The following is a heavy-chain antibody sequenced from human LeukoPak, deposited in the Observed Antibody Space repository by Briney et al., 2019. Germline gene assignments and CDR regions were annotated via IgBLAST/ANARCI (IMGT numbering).Heavy chain of an antibody. D-gene: IGHD6-19*01. CDR1: GGSISSYY. Sequence: SETLSLTCTVSGGSISSYYWSWIRQPPGKGLEWIGYIYYSGSTNYNPSLKSRVTISVDTSKNQFSLKLSSVTAADTAVYYCARYSSGWYEDYWGQGTLVTVSS. CDR3: ARYSSGWYEDY. J-gene: IGHJ4*02. V-gene: IGHV4-59*01. CDR2: IYYSGST.